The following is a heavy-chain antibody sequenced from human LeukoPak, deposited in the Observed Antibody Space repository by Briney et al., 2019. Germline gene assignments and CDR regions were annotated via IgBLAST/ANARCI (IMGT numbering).Heavy chain of an antibody. CDR3: AKDPNFYYCMDV. V-gene: IGHV3-48*04. Sequence: PGGSLRLSCAASGFTFSSYGMHWVRQAPGQGLEWISYISHTSRTIYYAEPVKGRFTISRDNAEKLVYLQMNSLRAEDTAVYYCAKDPNFYYCMDVWGKGTTVTISS. CDR1: GFTFSSYG. CDR2: ISHTSRTI. J-gene: IGHJ6*03.